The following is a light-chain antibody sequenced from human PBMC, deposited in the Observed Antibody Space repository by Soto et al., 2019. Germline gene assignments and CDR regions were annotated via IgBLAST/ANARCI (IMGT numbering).Light chain of an antibody. V-gene: IGKV3-20*01. CDR1: QSVSSSY. CDR2: GSS. CDR3: QQYGSSPTWT. J-gene: IGKJ1*01. Sequence: EIVWTQSPGTLSLSPGERATLSCRASQSVSSSYLAWYQQKPGQAPRLLIYGSSSRATGIPDRFSGSESGTDFTLTISRLEPEDFAVYYCQQYGSSPTWTFGQGTKVEIK.